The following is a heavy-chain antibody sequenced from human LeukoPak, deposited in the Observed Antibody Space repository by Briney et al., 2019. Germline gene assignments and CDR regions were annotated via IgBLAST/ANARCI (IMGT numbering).Heavy chain of an antibody. CDR3: ARASSWSAFDI. D-gene: IGHD6-13*01. J-gene: IGHJ3*02. CDR2: ISSSSSYI. V-gene: IGHV3-21*01. CDR1: GFTFSSYS. Sequence: GGSLRLSCAASGFTFSSYSMNWVRQAPGKGLEWVSSISSSSSYIYYADSVKGRFTISRDNAKNSLYLQMNSLRAEDTAVNYCARASSWSAFDIWGQGTMVTVSS.